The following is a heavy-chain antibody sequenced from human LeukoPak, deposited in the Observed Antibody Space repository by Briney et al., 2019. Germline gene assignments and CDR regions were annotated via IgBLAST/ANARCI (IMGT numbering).Heavy chain of an antibody. J-gene: IGHJ6*02. CDR1: GYTFTSYD. CDR2: MNPNSGNT. Sequence: ASVKLSCKASGYTFTSYDINWVRQATGQGLEWMRCMNPNSGNTGYAQKFKGRVTITRNTSINTLYMELSSLRAEDTAVYYCARHEVLPTPYYYYGMDVWGQGNTVTVSS. D-gene: IGHD2-15*01. CDR3: ARHEVLPTPYYYYGMDV. V-gene: IGHV1-8*01.